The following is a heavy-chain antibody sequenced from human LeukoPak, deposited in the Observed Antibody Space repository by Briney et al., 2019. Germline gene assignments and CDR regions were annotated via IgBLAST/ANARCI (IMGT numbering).Heavy chain of an antibody. CDR3: ASVGIAAAGAEDAFDI. Sequence: SETLSLTCTVSGGSISSSSYYWGWIRQPPGKGLEWIGSIYYSGSTFYNPSLKSRVTISADTSKNQFSLKLSSVTAADTAVYYCASVGIAAAGAEDAFDIWGQGTMVTVSS. CDR2: IYYSGST. D-gene: IGHD6-13*01. V-gene: IGHV4-39*07. CDR1: GGSISSSSYY. J-gene: IGHJ3*02.